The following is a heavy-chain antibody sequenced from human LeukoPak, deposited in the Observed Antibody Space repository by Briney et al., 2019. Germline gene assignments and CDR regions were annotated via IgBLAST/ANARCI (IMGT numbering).Heavy chain of an antibody. CDR2: IKQDGSEK. Sequence: PGGSLRLSCAASGFTFSSYWMSWVRQAPGKGLEWVANIKQDGSEKYYVDSVKGRFTISRDNAKNSLYLQMNSLRAEDTAVYYCARETGLISVAATYYYYYYMDVWGKGTTVTVSS. CDR1: GFTFSSYW. D-gene: IGHD6-19*01. V-gene: IGHV3-7*01. J-gene: IGHJ6*03. CDR3: ARETGLISVAATYYYYYYMDV.